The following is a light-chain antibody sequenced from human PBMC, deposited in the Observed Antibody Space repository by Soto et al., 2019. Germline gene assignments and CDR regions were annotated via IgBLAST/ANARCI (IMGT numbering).Light chain of an antibody. CDR3: QQYGSSRWT. V-gene: IGKV3-20*01. J-gene: IGKJ1*01. CDR1: QSVSSSY. Sequence: EIVLTQSPGTLSLSPGERATLSCRASQSVSSSYLAWYQQKPGQAPRLLIYGASSRATGIPDRFSGSGSGTDFTFTISRLEPEDFAGYYCQQYGSSRWTFGQGTKVEIK. CDR2: GAS.